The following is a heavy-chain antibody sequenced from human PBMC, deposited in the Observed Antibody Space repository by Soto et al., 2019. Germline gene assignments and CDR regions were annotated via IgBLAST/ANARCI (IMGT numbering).Heavy chain of an antibody. J-gene: IGHJ6*02. CDR3: ATSPGLSLGPYYYYGMDV. CDR1: GYTFTSYG. V-gene: IGHV1-18*01. Sequence: ASVKVSCKASGYTFTSYGISWVRQAPGQGLEWMGWISAYNGNTNYAQKLQGRVTMTTDTSTSTAYMELRSLRSDDTAVYYCATSPGLSLGPYYYYGMDVWGQGTTVTVSS. D-gene: IGHD2-2*01. CDR2: ISAYNGNT.